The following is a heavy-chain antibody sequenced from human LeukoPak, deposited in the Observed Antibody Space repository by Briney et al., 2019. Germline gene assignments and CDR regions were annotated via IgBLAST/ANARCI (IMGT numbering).Heavy chain of an antibody. V-gene: IGHV4-34*12. J-gene: IGHJ4*02. CDR3: ARVRAVRYYGSGSYFSFFDY. CDR2: ILHSGST. D-gene: IGHD3-10*01. CDR1: GTSFRSYY. Sequence: TSETLSLTCAVSGTSFRSYYWNWIRQPPGKGLEWIGEILHSGSTNYNPSLKSRVTISVDTSKNQFSLKLSSVTAADTAVYYCARVRAVRYYGSGSYFSFFDYWGQGTLVTVSS.